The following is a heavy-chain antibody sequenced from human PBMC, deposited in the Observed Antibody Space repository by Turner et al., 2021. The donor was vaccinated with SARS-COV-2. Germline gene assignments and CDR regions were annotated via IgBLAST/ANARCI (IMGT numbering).Heavy chain of an antibody. CDR2: MNPNSGNT. D-gene: IGHD2-15*01. CDR3: AGSAPDPICCVGSCSSGGFDY. V-gene: IGHV1-8*01. CDR1: GYTLTSYD. J-gene: IGHJ4*02. Sequence: QEQLVQSGAEVKKPGASVKVSCKASGYTLTSYDINRVRQTTGQGLEWMGCMNPNSGNTCDAQKFQGRVTMTGNTSISTAYMELSSLGSEDAAVYYCAGSAPDPICCVGSCSSGGFDYWGQGTLVTVSS.